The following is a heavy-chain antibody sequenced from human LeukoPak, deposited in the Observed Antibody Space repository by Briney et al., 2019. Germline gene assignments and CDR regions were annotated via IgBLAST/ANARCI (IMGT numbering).Heavy chain of an antibody. CDR3: ARGADYYDILTGYYSPMPY. D-gene: IGHD3-9*01. CDR1: GFIFSSYE. Sequence: GGSLRLSCAASGFIFSSYEMNWVRQAPGKGLEWVSYISSSGSTVYYADSVKGRFTISRDNAKNSLYLQMNSLRAEDTAVYYCARGADYYDILTGYYSPMPYWGQGTLVTVSS. J-gene: IGHJ4*02. V-gene: IGHV3-48*03. CDR2: ISSSGSTV.